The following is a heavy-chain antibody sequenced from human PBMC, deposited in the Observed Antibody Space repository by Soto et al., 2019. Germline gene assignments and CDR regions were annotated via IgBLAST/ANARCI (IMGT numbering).Heavy chain of an antibody. Sequence: PSETLSLTCSVSGGSISSRSYSWGWIRQPPGKGLEWIGTIYYSENTYYNPSLKSRVTISVDTSKNQFSLKLSSVTAADTAVYYCAAGGGLPRYYWGQGTLVTVSS. CDR2: IYYSENT. J-gene: IGHJ4*02. V-gene: IGHV4-39*07. D-gene: IGHD5-12*01. CDR1: GGSISSRSYS. CDR3: AAGGGLPRYY.